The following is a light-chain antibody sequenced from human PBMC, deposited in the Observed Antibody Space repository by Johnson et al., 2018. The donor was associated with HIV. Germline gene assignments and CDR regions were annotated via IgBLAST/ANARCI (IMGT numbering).Light chain of an antibody. J-gene: IGLJ1*01. Sequence: QSVLTQPPSVSAAPGQKVTISCSGSSSNIGNNYVSWYQQLPRTAPKLLIYDNNKRPSGIPDRFSGSKSGTSATLGITALQTGDEADYYCGTWDSSLSAVPFGTGTKVTVL. V-gene: IGLV1-51*01. CDR2: DNN. CDR1: SSNIGNNY. CDR3: GTWDSSLSAVP.